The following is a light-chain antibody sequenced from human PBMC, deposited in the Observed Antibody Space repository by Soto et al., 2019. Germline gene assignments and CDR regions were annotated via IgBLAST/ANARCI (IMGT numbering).Light chain of an antibody. CDR3: QKYNSAPLT. J-gene: IGKJ4*01. CDR2: GAS. CDR1: QGIIDF. V-gene: IGKV1-27*01. Sequence: DIRMTQSPSSLSAPVGDRVTITCRASQGIIDFLAWYQQKPGKVPKLLISGASSLQSGVPSRFSGSGYGTDFTLIISSLQPEDVATYYCQKYNSAPLTFGGGTKVEI.